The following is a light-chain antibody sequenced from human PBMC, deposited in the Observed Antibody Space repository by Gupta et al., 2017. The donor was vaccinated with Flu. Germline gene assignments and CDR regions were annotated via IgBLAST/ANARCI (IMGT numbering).Light chain of an antibody. Sequence: DIQMTQSPSSLAASVGDRITITCRASQDISNFLNWYQQKPGKAPKLLIYAASTLQSGVPPRFSGSGSETDFTLTINNLQPEDFAIYYCQQSYSSFNTFGQGTQVEIK. CDR2: AAS. CDR1: QDISNF. V-gene: IGKV1-39*01. J-gene: IGKJ5*01. CDR3: QQSYSSFNT.